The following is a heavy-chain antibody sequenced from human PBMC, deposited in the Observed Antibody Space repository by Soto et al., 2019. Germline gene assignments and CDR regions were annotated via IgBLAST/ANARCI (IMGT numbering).Heavy chain of an antibody. CDR3: ARTLYYAIDY. CDR1: GGSISSGGYS. V-gene: IGHV4-30-2*01. Sequence: TLSLTCDVSGGSISSGGYSWSWIRQPPGKGLEWIGYIYHSGSTYYNPSLKSRVTISVDRSKNQFSLKLSSVTSADTAVYYCARTLYYAIDYWGQGTLVTVSS. J-gene: IGHJ4*02. D-gene: IGHD2-2*01. CDR2: IYHSGST.